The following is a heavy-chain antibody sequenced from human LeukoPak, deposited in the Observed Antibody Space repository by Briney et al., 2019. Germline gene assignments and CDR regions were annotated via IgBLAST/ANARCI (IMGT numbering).Heavy chain of an antibody. V-gene: IGHV3-13*04. CDR3: SRVGSSGWTNYFDS. J-gene: IGHJ4*02. D-gene: IGHD6-19*01. CDR1: GFTFSTYD. CDR2: IGISGHT. Sequence: GGCLRLSCAASGFTFSTYDMHWVRQATGKGLEWVSVIGISGHTYYAGSVKGRFTISRENAKNSLYLQMNSLTAGDTAVYFCSRVGSSGWTNYFDSWGQGTPVAVSS.